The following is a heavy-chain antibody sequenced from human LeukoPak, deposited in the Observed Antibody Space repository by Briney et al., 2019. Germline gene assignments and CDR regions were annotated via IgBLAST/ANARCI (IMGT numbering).Heavy chain of an antibody. D-gene: IGHD2-8*02. Sequence: SETLSLTCAVYGGSFSGYYWSWIRQPPGKGLEWIGEINHSGSTNYNPSLKSRVTISVDTSKNQFSLKLSSVTAADTAVYYCAVLGRGYYYGMDVWGQGTTVTVSS. CDR3: AVLGRGYYYGMDV. CDR1: GGSFSGYY. J-gene: IGHJ6*02. V-gene: IGHV4-34*01. CDR2: INHSGST.